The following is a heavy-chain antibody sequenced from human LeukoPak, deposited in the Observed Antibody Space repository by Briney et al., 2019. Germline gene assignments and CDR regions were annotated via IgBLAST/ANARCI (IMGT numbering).Heavy chain of an antibody. CDR1: GFTFSSYA. CDR2: ISGSGGST. CDR3: ARDHLYYGDLVSVFDY. Sequence: GGSLRLSCAASGFTFSSYAMSWVRQAPGKGLEWVSAISGSGGSTYYADSVKGRFTISRDNAKNSLYLQMNSLRAEDTAVYYCARDHLYYGDLVSVFDYWGQGTLVTVSS. D-gene: IGHD4-17*01. J-gene: IGHJ4*02. V-gene: IGHV3-23*01.